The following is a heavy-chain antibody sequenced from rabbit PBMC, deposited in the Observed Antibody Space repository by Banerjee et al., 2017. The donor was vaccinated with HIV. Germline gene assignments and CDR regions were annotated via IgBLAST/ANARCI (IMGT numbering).Heavy chain of an antibody. D-gene: IGHD7-1*01. CDR2: IYTGISGST. CDR1: GFDFSSSYW. Sequence: EESGGDLVKPEGSLTLTCTASGFDFSSSYWIYWVRQAPGKGLEWIACIYTGISGSTWYANWAKGRFTISKTSSTTVTLQMTSLTAADTATYFCARAPYAGYGGGADYFNLWGQGTLVTVS. V-gene: IGHV1S45*01. J-gene: IGHJ4*01. CDR3: ARAPYAGYGGGADYFNL.